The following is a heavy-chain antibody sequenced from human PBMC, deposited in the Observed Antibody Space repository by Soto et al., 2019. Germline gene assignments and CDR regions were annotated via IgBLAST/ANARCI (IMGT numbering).Heavy chain of an antibody. CDR2: ISWDGGST. D-gene: IGHD6-6*01. Sequence: EVQLVESGGVVVQPGGSLRLSCAASRFTFDDYTMHWVRQAPGKGLEWVSLISWDGGSTYYADSVKGRFTISRDNSKNSLYLQMNSLRTEDTALYYCAKDIAARPDYFDYWGQGTLVTVSS. CDR3: AKDIAARPDYFDY. J-gene: IGHJ4*02. V-gene: IGHV3-43*01. CDR1: RFTFDDYT.